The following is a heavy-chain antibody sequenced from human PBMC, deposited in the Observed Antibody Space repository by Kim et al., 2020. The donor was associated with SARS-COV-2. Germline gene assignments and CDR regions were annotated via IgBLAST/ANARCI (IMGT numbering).Heavy chain of an antibody. CDR3: TQNYYDSSGYVDY. V-gene: IGHV3-49*03. CDR1: GFTFGDYA. D-gene: IGHD3-22*01. J-gene: IGHJ4*02. Sequence: GGSLRLSCTASGFTFGDYAMSWFRQAPGKGLEWVGFIRSKAYGGTTEYAASVKGRFTISRDDYKSIAYLQMNSLKTEDTAVYYCTQNYYDSSGYVDYWGQGTLVTVSS. CDR2: IRSKAYGGTT.